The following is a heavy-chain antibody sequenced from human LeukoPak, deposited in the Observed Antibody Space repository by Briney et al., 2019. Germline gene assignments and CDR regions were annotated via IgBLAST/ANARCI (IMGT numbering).Heavy chain of an antibody. CDR3: AKDWHSSGLYYFDY. V-gene: IGHV3-30*18. CDR1: GFTFSSYG. Sequence: GGSLRLSCAASGFTFSSYGMHWVRQAPGKGLEWVAVISYDGSNKYYADPVKGRFTISRDNSKNTLYLQMNSLRAEDTAVYYCAKDWHSSGLYYFDYWGQGTLVTVSS. CDR2: ISYDGSNK. J-gene: IGHJ4*02. D-gene: IGHD6-19*01.